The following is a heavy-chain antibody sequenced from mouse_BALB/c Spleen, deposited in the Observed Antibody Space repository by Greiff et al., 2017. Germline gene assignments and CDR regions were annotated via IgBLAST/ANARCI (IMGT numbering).Heavy chain of an antibody. CDR3: TREGYYFDD. CDR2: INPSNGGT. CDR1: GYTFTSYY. J-gene: IGHJ2*01. Sequence: QAQLQQSGAELVKPGASVKLSCKASGYTFTSYYMYWVKQRPGQGLEWIGEINPSNGGTNFNEKFKSKATLTVDNSSSTAYMQLSSLTSEDSAAYYCTREGYYFDDWGQGTTLTVAA. V-gene: IGHV1S81*02.